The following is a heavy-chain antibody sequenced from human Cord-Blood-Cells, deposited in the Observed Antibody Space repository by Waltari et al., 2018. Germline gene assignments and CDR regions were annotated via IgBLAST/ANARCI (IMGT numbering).Heavy chain of an antibody. J-gene: IGHJ2*01. D-gene: IGHD3-10*01. Sequence: EVQLVESGGGLVQPGGSLRLSCAASGFTFSSYWMHWVRQAPGKGLVWVSRINREGSSTSYADSVKGRFTISRDNAKNTLYLQMNSLRVEDTAVYYCARDRGLYWYCDLWGRGTLVTVSS. V-gene: IGHV3-74*01. CDR3: ARDRGLYWYCDL. CDR2: INREGSST. CDR1: GFTFSSYW.